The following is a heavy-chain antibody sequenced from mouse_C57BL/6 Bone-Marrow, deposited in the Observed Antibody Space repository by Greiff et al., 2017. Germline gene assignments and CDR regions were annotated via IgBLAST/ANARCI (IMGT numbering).Heavy chain of an antibody. D-gene: IGHD1-1*01. CDR3: APYYDGSSYRYFDY. CDR2: IDPEDGDT. Sequence: VQLKESGAELVKPGASVKLSCTASGFNIKDYYMHWVKQRTEQGLEWIGRIDPEDGDTKYDPKFQGKATITADTSSNTAYLQLSSLTSEDTAVYYCAPYYDGSSYRYFDYWGQGTTLTVSS. V-gene: IGHV14-2*01. CDR1: GFNIKDYY. J-gene: IGHJ2*01.